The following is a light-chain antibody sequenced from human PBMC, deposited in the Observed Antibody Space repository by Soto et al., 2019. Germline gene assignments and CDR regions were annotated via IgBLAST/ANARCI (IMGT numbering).Light chain of an antibody. Sequence: QSALTQPASVSGSPGQSITISCTGTSSDVGGYNYDSWYQQHPGKAPKLMIYEVSNRPSGVSNRFSGYNSGNTASLPISGLQAEDEADYYCSSYTSSSIDYVFGTGTKLTVL. V-gene: IGLV2-14*01. CDR2: EVS. CDR1: SSDVGGYNY. J-gene: IGLJ1*01. CDR3: SSYTSSSIDYV.